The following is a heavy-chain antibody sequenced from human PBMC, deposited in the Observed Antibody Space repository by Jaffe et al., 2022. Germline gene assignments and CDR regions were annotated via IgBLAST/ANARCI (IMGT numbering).Heavy chain of an antibody. CDR2: IYYSGST. CDR3: ARYRRGYLPFAFDI. Sequence: QVQLQESGPGLVKPSETLSLTCTVSGGSISSYYWSWIRQPPGKGLEWIGYIYYSGSTNYNPSLKSRVTISVDTSKNQFSLKLSSVTAADTAVYYCARYRRGYLPFAFDIWGQGTMVTVSS. CDR1: GGSISSYY. V-gene: IGHV4-59*01. J-gene: IGHJ3*02. D-gene: IGHD5-18*01.